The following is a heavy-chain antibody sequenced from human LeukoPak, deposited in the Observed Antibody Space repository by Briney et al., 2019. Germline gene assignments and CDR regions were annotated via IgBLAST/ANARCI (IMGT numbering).Heavy chain of an antibody. V-gene: IGHV3-7*03. J-gene: IGHJ3*02. CDR3: ASDSSGYYDDAFDI. CDR2: IKQDGSEK. CDR1: GFTFSNHG. Sequence: GGTLRLSCAASGFTFSNHGMNWVRQAPGKGLEWVANIKQDGSEKYYVDSVKGRFTISRDNAKNSLYLQMNSLRAEDTAVYYCASDSSGYYDDAFDIWGQGTMVTVSS. D-gene: IGHD3-22*01.